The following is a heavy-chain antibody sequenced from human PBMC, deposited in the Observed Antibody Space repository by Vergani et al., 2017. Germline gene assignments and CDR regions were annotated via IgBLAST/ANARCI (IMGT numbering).Heavy chain of an antibody. V-gene: IGHV3-30*03. CDR2: ISYDGSNK. CDR1: GFTFSSYG. Sequence: QVQLVESGGGLVKPGGSLRLSCAASGFTFSSYGMHWVRQAPGKGLEWVAVISYDGSNKYYADSVKGRFTISRDNSKNTLYLQMNSLRAEDTAVYYCAIMTDSKDGYRSYWGQGTLVTVSS. CDR3: AIMTDSKDGYRSY. J-gene: IGHJ4*02. D-gene: IGHD5-24*01.